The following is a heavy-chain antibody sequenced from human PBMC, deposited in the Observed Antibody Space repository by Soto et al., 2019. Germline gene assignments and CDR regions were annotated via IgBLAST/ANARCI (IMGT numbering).Heavy chain of an antibody. CDR1: GGSISSSTYY. J-gene: IGHJ5*02. V-gene: IGHV4-39*01. D-gene: IGHD6-6*01. CDR2: MYYTGNK. CDR3: ARRLSSSLGSLFDP. Sequence: QLQLQESGPGLVQPAETLSLTCTVSGGSISSSTYYWDWIRQPPGKGLEWIGAMYYTGNKNYNPSLESRVTMSVDTSKNQFSLKLSSVTPTDTAVYYCARRLSSSLGSLFDPWGRGILVTVSS.